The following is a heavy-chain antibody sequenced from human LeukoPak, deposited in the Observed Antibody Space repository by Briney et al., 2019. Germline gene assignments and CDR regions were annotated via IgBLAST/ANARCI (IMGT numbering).Heavy chain of an antibody. CDR3: ARCGGSSYSDY. Sequence: GGSLRLSCAASGFTFSSYSMNWVRQAPGKGLEWVSSISSSSSYIYYADSVKGRFTISRDNAKNSLYLQLNSLRAEDTAVYYCARCGGSSYSDYWGQGTLVTVSS. J-gene: IGHJ4*02. D-gene: IGHD2-15*01. CDR2: ISSSSSYI. CDR1: GFTFSSYS. V-gene: IGHV3-21*01.